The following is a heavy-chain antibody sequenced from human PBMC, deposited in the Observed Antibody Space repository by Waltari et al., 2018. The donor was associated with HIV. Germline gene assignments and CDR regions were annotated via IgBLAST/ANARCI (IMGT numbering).Heavy chain of an antibody. CDR3: ARVQGYSYAVNWFDP. CDR1: GFTFSSYW. D-gene: IGHD5-18*01. CDR2: INSDGSST. J-gene: IGHJ5*02. V-gene: IGHV3-74*01. Sequence: EVQLVESGGGLVQPGGSLRLSCAASGFTFSSYWMHWVRQDPGKGLVWVSRINSDGSSTSYADSVKGRFTISRDNAKNTLYLQMNSLRAEDTAVYYCARVQGYSYAVNWFDPWGQGTLVTVSS.